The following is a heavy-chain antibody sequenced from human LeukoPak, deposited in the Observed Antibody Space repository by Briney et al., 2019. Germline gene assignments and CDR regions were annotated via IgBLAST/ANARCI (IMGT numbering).Heavy chain of an antibody. CDR1: GFTFTSYY. CDR2: INPSGGST. J-gene: IGHJ4*02. CDR3: ARELRAYSGYDHGDEYYFDY. V-gene: IGHV1-46*03. D-gene: IGHD5-12*01. Sequence: ASVKVSCKASGFTFTSYYMHWVRQAPGQGLEWMGIINPSGGSTSYAQKFQGRVTMTRDTSTSTDYMELSSLRSEDTAVYYCARELRAYSGYDHGDEYYFDYWGQGTLVTVSS.